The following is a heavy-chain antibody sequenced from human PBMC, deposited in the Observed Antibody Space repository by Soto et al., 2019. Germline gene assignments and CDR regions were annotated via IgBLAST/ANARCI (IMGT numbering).Heavy chain of an antibody. D-gene: IGHD6-13*01. CDR3: ASPFPLTRIAAAGMGN. CDR1: GGSISSSSYY. Sequence: SETLSLTCTVSGGSISSSSYYWGWIRQPPGKGLEWIGSIYYSGSTYYNPSLKSRVTISVDTSKNQFSLKLSSVTAADTAVYYCASPFPLTRIAAAGMGNWGQGTLVTVSS. V-gene: IGHV4-39*01. CDR2: IYYSGST. J-gene: IGHJ4*02.